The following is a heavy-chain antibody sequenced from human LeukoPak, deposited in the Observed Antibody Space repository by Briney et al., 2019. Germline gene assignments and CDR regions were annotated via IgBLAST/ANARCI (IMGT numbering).Heavy chain of an antibody. CDR3: ARDRLGYYDSSGYYYYYYGMDV. CDR1: GGSISSSSYY. J-gene: IGHJ6*02. D-gene: IGHD3-22*01. V-gene: IGHV4-39*07. Sequence: SETLSLTCTVSGGSISSSSYYWGWIRQPPGKGLEWIGSIYYSGSTYYNPSLKSRVTISVDTSKNQFSLKLSSVTAADTAVYYCARDRLGYYDSSGYYYYYYGMDVWGQGTTVTVSS. CDR2: IYYSGST.